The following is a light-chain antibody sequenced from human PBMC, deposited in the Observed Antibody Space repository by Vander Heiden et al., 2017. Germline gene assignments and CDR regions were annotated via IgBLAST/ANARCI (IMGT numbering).Light chain of an antibody. V-gene: IGKV1-5*03. CDR2: KAS. J-gene: IGKJ1*01. CDR3: QQYNSPS. Sequence: DIQMTQSPSILSASVGDRVTISYRASQSISSWLAWYQQKPGKAPKLLIYKASSLESGVPSRFSGSGSGTEFTLTISSLQPDDFATYYCQQYNSPSFGQGTKVEIK. CDR1: QSISSW.